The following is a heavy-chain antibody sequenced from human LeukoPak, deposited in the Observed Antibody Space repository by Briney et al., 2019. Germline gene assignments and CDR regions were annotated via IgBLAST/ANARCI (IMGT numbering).Heavy chain of an antibody. D-gene: IGHD5-18*01. CDR1: DSMSRRFK. V-gene: IGHV3-48*01. J-gene: IGHJ4*02. Sequence: GGSLRLSCAASDSMSRRFKMNWVRQASGKGLEWVSYISDDSSTIHYADSVKGRLTISRDNAENSLYLQMNSLRAEDTAVYYCARGGYNYGSVFDYWGQGTLVTVSS. CDR2: ISDDSSTI. CDR3: ARGGYNYGSVFDY.